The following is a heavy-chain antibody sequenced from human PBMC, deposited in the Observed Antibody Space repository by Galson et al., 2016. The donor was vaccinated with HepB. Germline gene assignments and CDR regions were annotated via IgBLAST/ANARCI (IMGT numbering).Heavy chain of an antibody. Sequence: SLRLSCAASGFTFSRYGMHWVRQAPGKGLEWVAVIWKDGTQKYYGESVKGRFTISRDNSNNTLYLQMNRLRGEDTAVYYCARSDTAMVADLDAWGQGTQVIVSS. CDR2: IWKDGTQK. D-gene: IGHD5-18*01. V-gene: IGHV3-33*01. CDR3: ARSDTAMVADLDA. J-gene: IGHJ5*02. CDR1: GFTFSRYG.